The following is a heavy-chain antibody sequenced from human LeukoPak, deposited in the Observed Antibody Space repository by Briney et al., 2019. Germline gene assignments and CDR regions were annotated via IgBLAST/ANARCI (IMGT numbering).Heavy chain of an antibody. J-gene: IGHJ5*02. CDR3: ARVPRRGDRFDP. V-gene: IGHV1-2*02. CDR1: GYTFTDDY. CDR2: INPNSGVT. D-gene: IGHD3-10*01. Sequence: ASVKVSCKASGYTFTDDYVHWVRQAPGQGLEWMGWINPNSGVTNYAQKFQGRVTMTRDTSISTAYMELSRLRSDDTAVYYCARVPRRGDRFDPWGQGTLVTVSS.